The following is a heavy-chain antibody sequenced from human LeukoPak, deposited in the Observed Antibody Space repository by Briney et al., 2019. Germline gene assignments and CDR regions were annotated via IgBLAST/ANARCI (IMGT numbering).Heavy chain of an antibody. CDR1: GYTFTGYY. CDR3: AIIDFWSGYYWDY. D-gene: IGHD3-3*01. J-gene: IGHJ4*02. Sequence: GASVKVSCKASGYTFTGYYMHWVRQPPGQGLEWMGWINPNSGGTNYAQKFQGRVTMTRDTSISTAYMELSRLRSDDTAVYYCAIIDFWSGYYWDYWGQGTLVTVSS. CDR2: INPNSGGT. V-gene: IGHV1-2*02.